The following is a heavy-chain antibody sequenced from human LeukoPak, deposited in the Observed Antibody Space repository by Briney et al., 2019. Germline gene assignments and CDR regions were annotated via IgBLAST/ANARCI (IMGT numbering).Heavy chain of an antibody. V-gene: IGHV4-59*01. CDR1: GGSISSYY. CDR2: IYYSGST. CDR3: ARGPGKLRRREPFDY. D-gene: IGHD4-23*01. Sequence: SETLSLTCTVSGGSISSYYWSWIRQPPGKGLEWIGYIYYSGSTNYNPSLKSRVTISVDTSKNQFSLKLSSVTAADTDVYYCARGPGKLRRREPFDYWGQGTLVTVSS. J-gene: IGHJ4*02.